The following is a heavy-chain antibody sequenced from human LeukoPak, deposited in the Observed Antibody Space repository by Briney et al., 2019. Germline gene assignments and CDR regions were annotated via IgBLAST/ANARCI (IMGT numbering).Heavy chain of an antibody. J-gene: IGHJ2*01. V-gene: IGHV6-1*01. CDR2: TYYRSKWYN. Sequence: PSQTLSLACAISGDIVSSNSAAWNWIRQSPSRGLEWLGRTYYRSKWYNDYAVSVKSRITINPDTSKNQFSLQLNSVTPEDTAVYYCARGEYSSGWNWYFDLWGRGTLVTVSS. CDR3: ARGEYSSGWNWYFDL. CDR1: GDIVSSNSAA. D-gene: IGHD6-19*01.